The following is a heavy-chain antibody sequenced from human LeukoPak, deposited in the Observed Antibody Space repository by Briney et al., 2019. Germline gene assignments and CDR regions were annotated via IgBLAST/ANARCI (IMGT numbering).Heavy chain of an antibody. CDR1: GGSISSSGYY. CDR2: IFYSGST. Sequence: SETLSLTCTVSGGSISSSGYYWAWIRQPPGKGLEWIATIFYSGSTYYSPSLKGRVTISVDTSENQFSLKLTSVTAADTAVYFCARHLGGASGYFDYWGQGTLVTVSS. D-gene: IGHD3-16*01. CDR3: ARHLGGASGYFDY. J-gene: IGHJ4*02. V-gene: IGHV4-39*01.